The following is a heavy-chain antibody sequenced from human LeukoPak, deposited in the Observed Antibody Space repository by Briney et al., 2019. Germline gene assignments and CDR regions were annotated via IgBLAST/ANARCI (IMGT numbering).Heavy chain of an antibody. D-gene: IGHD6-19*01. CDR1: GYTLTETS. CDR2: FDPEDGEP. V-gene: IGHV1-24*01. CDR3: ATAPSLYSSGWYYFDY. Sequence: GASVKVSCKVSGYTLTETSMHWVRQAPGKGLEWMGGFDPEDGEPIHAQESQGRVTMTEDTSTDTAFMELSSLRSEDTAVYYCATAPSLYSSGWYYFDYWGQGTLVTVSS. J-gene: IGHJ4*02.